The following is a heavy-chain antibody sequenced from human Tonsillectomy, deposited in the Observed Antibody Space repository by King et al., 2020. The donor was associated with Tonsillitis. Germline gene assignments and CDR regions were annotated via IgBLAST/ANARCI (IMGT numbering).Heavy chain of an antibody. CDR2: IYYSGST. Sequence: QLQESGPGLVKPSETLSLTCTVSGGSISSYYWTWIRQPPGKGLEWIGYIYYSGSTNYNPSLKSRVTMSVDTSKNQFSLKLSSVTAADTAVYYCARRPYGANAFEIWGQGTMVTVSS. CDR1: GGSISSYY. J-gene: IGHJ3*02. CDR3: ARRPYGANAFEI. V-gene: IGHV4-59*08. D-gene: IGHD4/OR15-4a*01.